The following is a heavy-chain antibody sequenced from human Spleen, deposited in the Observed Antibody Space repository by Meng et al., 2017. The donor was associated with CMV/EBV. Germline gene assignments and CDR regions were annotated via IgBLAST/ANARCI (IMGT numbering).Heavy chain of an antibody. CDR3: ARGRLRYFDDFDY. J-gene: IGHJ4*02. Sequence: CQHSGYTFTGYYLHWVRPAPGQGLEWMGRINPNTDVTKYAQRFQGRVTMTRDTSISTAYMELSSLRSDDTAVYYCARGRLRYFDDFDYWGQGSLVTVSS. CDR1: GYTFTGYY. CDR2: INPNTDVT. V-gene: IGHV1-2*06. D-gene: IGHD3-9*01.